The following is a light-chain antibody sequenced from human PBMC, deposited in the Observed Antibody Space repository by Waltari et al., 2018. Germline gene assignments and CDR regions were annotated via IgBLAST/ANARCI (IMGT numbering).Light chain of an antibody. CDR2: DGN. Sequence: QPALTQPAFVSGSPGQSITISCTGISGDAGSFNLVSWYQQHPGRAPKLILYDGNKRPSGVSSRFSGSKSGYTASLTISGLPAEDEADYHCCSTARGGTSFVFGSGTTVVVL. CDR1: SGDAGSFNL. V-gene: IGLV2-23*01. J-gene: IGLJ1*01. CDR3: CSTARGGTSFV.